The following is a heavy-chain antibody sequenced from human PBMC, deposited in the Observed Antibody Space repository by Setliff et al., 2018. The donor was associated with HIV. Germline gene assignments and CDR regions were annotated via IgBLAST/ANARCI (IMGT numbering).Heavy chain of an antibody. CDR2: INGGIGNT. V-gene: IGHV1-3*01. CDR1: GYTFTTYA. J-gene: IGHJ5*02. D-gene: IGHD6-19*01. CDR3: ARDSESYRSGWYLGAHWFDP. Sequence: AASVKVSCKASGYTFTTYAMHWVRQAPGQSLEWMGWINGGIGNTKYSQKFQDRVTITRDTSASTAYMELSSLRSEDTAVYYCARDSESYRSGWYLGAHWFDPWGQGTLVTVSS.